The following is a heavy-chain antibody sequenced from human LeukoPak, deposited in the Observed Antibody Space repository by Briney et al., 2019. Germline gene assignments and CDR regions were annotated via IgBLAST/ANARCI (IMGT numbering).Heavy chain of an antibody. J-gene: IGHJ4*02. D-gene: IGHD3-9*01. CDR2: IYYNGST. Sequence: SETLSLTCTVSGGSISSHYWSWIRQPPGKGLDWIGYIYYNGSTNYNPSLKSRVTISVDTSKNQFSLKLSSVTAADTAVYYCARGSGYYDILTGYSVGLDYWGQGTLVTVSS. CDR1: GGSISSHY. V-gene: IGHV4-59*11. CDR3: ARGSGYYDILTGYSVGLDY.